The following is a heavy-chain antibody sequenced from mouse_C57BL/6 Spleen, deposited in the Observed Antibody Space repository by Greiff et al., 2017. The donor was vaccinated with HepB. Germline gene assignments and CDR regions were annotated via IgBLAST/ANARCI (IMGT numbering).Heavy chain of an antibody. CDR3: ARSLYDYSLDY. CDR2: IYPSDSET. V-gene: IGHV1-61*01. Sequence: VQLQQPGAELVRPGSSVKLSCKASGYTFTSYWMDWVKQRPGQGLEWIGNIYPSDSETHYNQKFKDKATLTVDKSSSTAYMQLSSLTSEDSAVYYCARSLYDYSLDYWGQGTSVTVSS. CDR1: GYTFTSYW. J-gene: IGHJ4*01. D-gene: IGHD2-4*01.